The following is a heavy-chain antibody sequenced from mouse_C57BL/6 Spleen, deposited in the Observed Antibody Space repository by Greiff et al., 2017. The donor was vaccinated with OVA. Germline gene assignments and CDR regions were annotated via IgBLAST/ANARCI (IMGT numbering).Heavy chain of an antibody. J-gene: IGHJ2*01. CDR2: INPSSGYT. CDR1: GYTFTSYW. D-gene: IGHD1-1*01. CDR3: ARNYGSSYDYFDY. Sequence: VQVVESGAELAKPGASVKLSCKASGYTFTSYWMHWVKQRPGQGLEWIGYINPSSGYTKYNQKFKDKATLTADKSSSTAYMLLSSLTYEDSAVYYCARNYGSSYDYFDYWGQGTTLTVSS. V-gene: IGHV1-7*01.